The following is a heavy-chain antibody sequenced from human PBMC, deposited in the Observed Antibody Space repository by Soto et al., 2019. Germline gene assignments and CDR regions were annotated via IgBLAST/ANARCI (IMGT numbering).Heavy chain of an antibody. V-gene: IGHV1-69*13. CDR1: GGTFSSYA. Sequence: ASVKVSCKASGGTFSSYAISWVRQAPGQGLEWMGGIIPIFGTANYAQKFQGRVTITADESTGTAYMELSSLRSEDTAVYYCASGTAPYGSPNDYWGQGTLVTVSS. CDR2: IIPIFGTA. CDR3: ASGTAPYGSPNDY. J-gene: IGHJ4*02. D-gene: IGHD6-13*01.